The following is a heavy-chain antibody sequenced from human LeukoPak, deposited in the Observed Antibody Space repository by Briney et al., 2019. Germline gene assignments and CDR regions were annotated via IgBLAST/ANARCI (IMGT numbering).Heavy chain of an antibody. J-gene: IGHJ4*02. D-gene: IGHD1-26*01. CDR2: IYYSGST. Sequence: SETLSLTCTVSGGSISSYYWSWIRQPPGKGLEWIGYIYYSGSTNYNPSLKSRVTISVDTSKNQFSLKPSSVTAADTAVYYCARESGAYWGQGTLVTVSS. CDR3: ARESGAY. CDR1: GGSISSYY. V-gene: IGHV4-59*12.